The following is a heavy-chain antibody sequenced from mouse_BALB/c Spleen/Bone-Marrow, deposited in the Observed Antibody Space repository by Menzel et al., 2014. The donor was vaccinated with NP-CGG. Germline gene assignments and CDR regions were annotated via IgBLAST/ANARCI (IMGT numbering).Heavy chain of an antibody. D-gene: IGHD2-5*01. Sequence: EVMLVESGGDLVKPGGSLKLSCAASGFTFSSYGMSWVRQTPDKRLEWVATISSGGSYTYYPDSVKGRFTISRDNAKNTLYLQMSSLKPEDTAKYYCTRRPLESNSYFDYWGQGTTLTVSS. CDR1: GFTFSSYG. CDR2: ISSGGSYT. J-gene: IGHJ2*01. CDR3: TRRPLESNSYFDY. V-gene: IGHV5-6*02.